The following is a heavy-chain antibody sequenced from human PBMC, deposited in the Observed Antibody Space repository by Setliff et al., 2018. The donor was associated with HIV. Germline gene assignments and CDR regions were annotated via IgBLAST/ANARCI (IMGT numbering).Heavy chain of an antibody. Sequence: NPSETLSLTCTVSGVSTSTGSYYWGWIRQPPGKGLEWIGYISYSGSTYYSPSLKSRVTISVDTSKNHFSLRLSSVTAADTAVYYCARVITMVWTTFDPWGQGTLVTV. CDR3: ARVITMVWTTFDP. J-gene: IGHJ5*02. CDR2: ISYSGST. D-gene: IGHD3-10*01. V-gene: IGHV4-39*02. CDR1: GVSTSTGSYY.